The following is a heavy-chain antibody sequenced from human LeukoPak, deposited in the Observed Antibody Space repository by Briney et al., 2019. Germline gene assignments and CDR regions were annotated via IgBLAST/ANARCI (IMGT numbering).Heavy chain of an antibody. Sequence: GGSLRLSCAASGFTISSYWMNWARQAPGKGLEWVASINHNGNVNYYVDSVKGRFTISRDNAKNSLYLQMSNLRAEDTAVYFCARGGGLDVWDQGATVTVSS. CDR1: GFTISSYW. V-gene: IGHV3-7*03. CDR2: INHNGNVN. CDR3: ARGGGLDV. D-gene: IGHD3-16*01. J-gene: IGHJ6*02.